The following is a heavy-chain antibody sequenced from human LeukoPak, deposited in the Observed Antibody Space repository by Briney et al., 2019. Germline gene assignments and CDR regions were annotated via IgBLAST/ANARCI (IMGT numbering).Heavy chain of an antibody. CDR1: GFTFTSSA. D-gene: IGHD3-9*01. Sequence: SVKVSCKASGFTFTSSAVQWVRQARGQRLEWIGWIVVGSGNTNYAQKFQERVTITRDMSTSTAYMELSSLRSEDPAVYYCAADPTYYDILTGYYSFDYWGQGTLVTVSS. CDR2: IVVGSGNT. CDR3: AADPTYYDILTGYYSFDY. J-gene: IGHJ4*02. V-gene: IGHV1-58*01.